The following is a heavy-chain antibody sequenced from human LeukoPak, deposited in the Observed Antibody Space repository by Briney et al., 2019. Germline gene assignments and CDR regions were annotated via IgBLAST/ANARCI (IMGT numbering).Heavy chain of an antibody. CDR1: GYSISSGYY. V-gene: IGHV4-38-2*02. D-gene: IGHD3-3*01. Sequence: SETLSLTCTVSGYSISSGYYWGWIRQPPGKGLEWIGSIYHSGSTYYNPSLKSRVTISVDTSRNQFSLKLSSVTAADTAVYYCARVSSGYYNGAFDIWGQGTMVTVSS. CDR3: ARVSSGYYNGAFDI. CDR2: IYHSGST. J-gene: IGHJ3*02.